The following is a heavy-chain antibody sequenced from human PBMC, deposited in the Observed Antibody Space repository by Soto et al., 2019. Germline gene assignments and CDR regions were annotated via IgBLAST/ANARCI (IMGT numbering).Heavy chain of an antibody. CDR1: GFTVSSNY. Sequence: EVQLVESGGGLVQPGGSLRLSCAASGFTVSSNYMSWVRQAPGKGLEWVSVIYSGGSTYYADSVKGRFTISRDNSKNTLDLQMNSLSAEETAVYYCARGLYSGWHYFDYWGQGTLVTVSS. CDR3: ARGLYSGWHYFDY. CDR2: IYSGGST. V-gene: IGHV3-66*01. D-gene: IGHD5-12*01. J-gene: IGHJ4*02.